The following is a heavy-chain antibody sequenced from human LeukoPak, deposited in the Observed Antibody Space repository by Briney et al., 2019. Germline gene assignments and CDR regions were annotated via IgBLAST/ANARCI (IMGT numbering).Heavy chain of an antibody. Sequence: PSETLSLTCTVSGASISAFHWTWFRQPAGKTLEWIGLIYSSGSTLFNPSLKTRVAMSLDLTKNQLSLRLTSLTAADTAMYYCARKDGDYWGQGTLDTVSS. CDR1: GASISAFH. CDR2: IYSSGST. CDR3: ARKDGDY. J-gene: IGHJ4*02. V-gene: IGHV4-4*07.